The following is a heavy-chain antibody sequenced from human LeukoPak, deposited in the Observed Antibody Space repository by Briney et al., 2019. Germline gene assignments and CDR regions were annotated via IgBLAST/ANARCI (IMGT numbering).Heavy chain of an antibody. CDR2: ISSDGSNE. CDR3: ATWYNYYDSSGYYY. J-gene: IGHJ4*02. D-gene: IGHD3-22*01. CDR1: GFTFSRFP. Sequence: GGSLRLSCAASGFTFSRFPMHWVRQAPGKGLEWVAVISSDGSNEYYADSVKGRFTISRDNSKNTLYLQMNSLRVEDTAMYYCATWYNYYDSSGYYYWGQGTLVTVSS. V-gene: IGHV3-30*04.